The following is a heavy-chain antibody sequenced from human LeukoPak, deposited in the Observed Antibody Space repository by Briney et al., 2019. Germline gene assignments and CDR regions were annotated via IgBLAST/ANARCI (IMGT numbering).Heavy chain of an antibody. CDR2: IYHSGST. Sequence: SETLSLTCTVSGYSISSGYYWGWIRQPPGKGLEWIGSIYHSGSTYYNPSLKSRVTISVDTSKNQFSLKLSSVTAADTAVYYCARDLSGAAAGIDYWGQGTLVTVSS. D-gene: IGHD6-13*01. V-gene: IGHV4-38-2*02. J-gene: IGHJ4*02. CDR3: ARDLSGAAAGIDY. CDR1: GYSISSGYY.